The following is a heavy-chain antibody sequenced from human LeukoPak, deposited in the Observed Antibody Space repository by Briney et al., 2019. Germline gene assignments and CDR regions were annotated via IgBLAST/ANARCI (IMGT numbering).Heavy chain of an antibody. J-gene: IGHJ4*02. V-gene: IGHV4-39*07. CDR2: IYYSGTA. CDR3: ARGEYDDILNGYYRFDY. Sequence: SETLSLTCTVSGGSIFNSQNYWAWIRQSPGKGLEWIGSIYYSGTAYYNPSLKSRVTISVDTSENHFSLQLSSVTAADTAAYYCARGEYDDILNGYYRFDYWGQGTVVTVSS. CDR1: GGSIFNSQNY. D-gene: IGHD3-9*01.